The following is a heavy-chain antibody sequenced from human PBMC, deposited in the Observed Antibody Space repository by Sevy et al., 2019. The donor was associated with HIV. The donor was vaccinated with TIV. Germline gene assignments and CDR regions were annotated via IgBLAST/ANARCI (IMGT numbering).Heavy chain of an antibody. D-gene: IGHD1-26*01. CDR1: GGSISSYY. V-gene: IGHV4-59*01. Sequence: SETLSLTCTVSGGSISSYYWSWIRQPPGKGLEWIGYIYYSGSTNYNSSLKSRVTISVDTSKNQFSLKLSSVTAADTAVYYCARDNRRTTKYYGMDVWGQGTTVTVSS. CDR2: IYYSGST. CDR3: ARDNRRTTKYYGMDV. J-gene: IGHJ6*02.